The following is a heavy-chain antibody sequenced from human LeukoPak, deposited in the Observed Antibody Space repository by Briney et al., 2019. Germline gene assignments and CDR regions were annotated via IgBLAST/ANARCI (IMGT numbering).Heavy chain of an antibody. CDR1: GFTFSSYS. CDR3: ARERGTTGTTIDY. CDR2: ISSSSSYI. Sequence: MPGGSLRLSCAASGFTFSSYSMNWVRQAPGKGLEWVSSISSSSSYIYYADSVKGRFTISRDNAKNSLYLKMNSLRAEDTAVYYCARERGTTGTTIDYWGQGTLVTVSS. V-gene: IGHV3-21*01. J-gene: IGHJ4*02. D-gene: IGHD1-1*01.